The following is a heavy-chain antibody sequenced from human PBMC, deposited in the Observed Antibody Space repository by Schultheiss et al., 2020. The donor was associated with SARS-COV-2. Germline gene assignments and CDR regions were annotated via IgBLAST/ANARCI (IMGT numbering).Heavy chain of an antibody. CDR2: IYYSGST. J-gene: IGHJ3*02. V-gene: IGHV4-59*12. CDR3: ASIAVAGTGKNAFDI. Sequence: SETLSLTCTVSGGSISSYYWSWIRQPPGKGLEWIGYIYYSGSTNYNPSLKSRVTISVDTSKNQFSLKLSSVTAADTAVYYCASIAVAGTGKNAFDIWGQGTMVTGSS. CDR1: GGSISSYY. D-gene: IGHD6-19*01.